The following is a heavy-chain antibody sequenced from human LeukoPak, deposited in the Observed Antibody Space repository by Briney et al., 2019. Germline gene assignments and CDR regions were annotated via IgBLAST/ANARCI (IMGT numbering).Heavy chain of an antibody. V-gene: IGHV3-30*18. Sequence: GGSLRLSCVASGFTSSTYAMHWVRQAPGKGLEWVAVISYDGSNKYYADSVKGRFTISRDKSKNTLYLQMNTLRAEDTSVYYCSKDVSWNWFDPWGQGTLVTVSS. CDR2: ISYDGSNK. CDR3: SKDVSWNWFDP. J-gene: IGHJ5*02. CDR1: GFTSSTYA.